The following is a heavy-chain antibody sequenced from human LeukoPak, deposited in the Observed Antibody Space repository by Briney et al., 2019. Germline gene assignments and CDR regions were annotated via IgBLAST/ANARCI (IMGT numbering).Heavy chain of an antibody. CDR1: GFTFSTYE. D-gene: IGHD2-21*02. J-gene: IGHJ2*01. Sequence: GGSLRLSCAASGFTFSTYEMIWVRQAPGKGLEWVAHIDNSANTIHYADSVKGRFTISRDNAKNSLYLQMNSLRAEDTAVYYCARSNKKHIVVVTTSWYFDLWGRGTLVTVSS. CDR2: IDNSANTI. CDR3: ARSNKKHIVVVTTSWYFDL. V-gene: IGHV3-48*03.